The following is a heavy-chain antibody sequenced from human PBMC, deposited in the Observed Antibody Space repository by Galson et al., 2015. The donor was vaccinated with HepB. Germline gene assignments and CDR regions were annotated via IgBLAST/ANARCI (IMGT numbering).Heavy chain of an antibody. J-gene: IGHJ4*02. CDR1: GLTFSDAW. CDR2: IESKTDGGTT. D-gene: IGHD6-6*01. V-gene: IGHV3-15*04. CDR3: TTDLYRAPRPLDY. Sequence: SLRLSCAASGLTFSDAWMSWVRQAPGKGLEWVGRIESKTDGGTTDYAAPVKGRFAISRDESKNTLYLQMNSLKTEDTAVYYCTTDLYRAPRPLDYWGQGTLVTVSS.